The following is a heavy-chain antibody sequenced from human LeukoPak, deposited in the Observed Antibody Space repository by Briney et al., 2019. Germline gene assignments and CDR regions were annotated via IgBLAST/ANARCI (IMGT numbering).Heavy chain of an antibody. CDR1: GYTFTSYG. Sequence: ASVKVSCKASGYTFTSYGISWVRQAPGQGLEWMGWISAYNGNTNYAQKLQGRVTMTTDTSTSTAYMELRSLRSDDTAVYYCARDVSHCRSTSCPPRWFDPWGQGTLVTVSS. CDR3: ARDVSHCRSTSCPPRWFDP. D-gene: IGHD2-2*01. CDR2: ISAYNGNT. V-gene: IGHV1-18*01. J-gene: IGHJ5*02.